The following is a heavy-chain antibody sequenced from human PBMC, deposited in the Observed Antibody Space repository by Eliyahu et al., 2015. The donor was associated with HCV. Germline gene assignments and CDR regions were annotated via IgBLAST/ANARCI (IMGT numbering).Heavy chain of an antibody. CDR3: AREGEYSYGFDY. D-gene: IGHD5-18*01. V-gene: IGHV3-21*01. CDR1: GFSFSSYS. J-gene: IGHJ4*02. CDR2: ISSSSSYI. Sequence: EVQLVESGGGLVKPGGSLRLSCAASGFSFSSYSMNWVRQAPGKGLEWVSSISSSSSYIYYADSVKGRFTISRDNAKNSLYLQMNTLRAEDTAVYYCAREGEYSYGFDYWGQGTLVTVSS.